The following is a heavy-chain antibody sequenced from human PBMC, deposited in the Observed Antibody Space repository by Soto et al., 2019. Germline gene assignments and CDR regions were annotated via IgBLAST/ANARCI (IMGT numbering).Heavy chain of an antibody. Sequence: SETLSLTCTVSGGSISSYYWSWIRQPAGKGLEWIGRIYTSGSTNYNPSLKSRVTMSVDTSTNQFSLKLSSVTAADTAVYYCARLVVGATWYYFDYWGQGTLVTVSS. V-gene: IGHV4-4*07. CDR2: IYTSGST. D-gene: IGHD1-26*01. J-gene: IGHJ4*02. CDR3: ARLVVGATWYYFDY. CDR1: GGSISSYY.